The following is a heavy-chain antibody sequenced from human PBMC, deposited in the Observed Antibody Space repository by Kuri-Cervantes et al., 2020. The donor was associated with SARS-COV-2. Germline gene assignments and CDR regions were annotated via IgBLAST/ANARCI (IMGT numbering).Heavy chain of an antibody. CDR3: ATALYCGGDCYSGYFQH. V-gene: IGHV3-64*01. CDR2: ISSNGGST. CDR1: GITFSSYA. Sequence: GESLKISCAASGITFSSYAMHWVRQAPGKGLEYVSAISSNGGSTYYANSVKGRFTISRDNSKNTLYLQMGSLRAEDTAVYYCATALYCGGDCYSGYFQHWGQGTLVTVSS. J-gene: IGHJ1*01. D-gene: IGHD2-21*02.